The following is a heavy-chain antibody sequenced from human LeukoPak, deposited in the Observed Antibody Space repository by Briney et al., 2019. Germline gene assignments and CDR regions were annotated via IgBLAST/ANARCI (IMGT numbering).Heavy chain of an antibody. V-gene: IGHV3-11*01. Sequence: GGSLRLSCAAPGFTFSDYYMSWIRQAPGKGLEWVSYISSSGSTIYYADSVKGRFTISRDNAKNSLYLQMNSLRAEDTAVYYCARATSSGWIFDYWGQGTLVTVSS. D-gene: IGHD6-19*01. CDR2: ISSSGSTI. CDR1: GFTFSDYY. J-gene: IGHJ4*02. CDR3: ARATSSGWIFDY.